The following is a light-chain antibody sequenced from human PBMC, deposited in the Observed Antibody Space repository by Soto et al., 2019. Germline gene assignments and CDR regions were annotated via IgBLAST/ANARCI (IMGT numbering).Light chain of an antibody. V-gene: IGLV2-23*01. CDR1: SSDVGSYNL. Sequence: QSALTQPASVSGSPGQSITISCTGTSSDVGSYNLVSWYQQHPGKAPKLMIYEGSKRPSGVSNRFSASKSGNTASLTISGLQAEDEADYYCCSYARSSTYVFGTGTKLTVL. J-gene: IGLJ1*01. CDR3: CSYARSSTYV. CDR2: EGS.